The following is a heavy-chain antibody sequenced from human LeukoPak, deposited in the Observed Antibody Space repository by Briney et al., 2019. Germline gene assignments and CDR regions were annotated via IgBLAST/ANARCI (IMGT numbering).Heavy chain of an antibody. CDR3: ARRVRGFDAFDI. J-gene: IGHJ3*02. CDR2: IKEDGSEK. CDR1: GFTFSSYE. Sequence: GGSLRLSCAASGFTFSSYEMNWVRQAPGKGLEWVASIKEDGSEKYYVDSVKGRFTISRDNAKNSLYLQMNSLRAEDTAVYYCARRVRGFDAFDIWGQGTMVTVSS. V-gene: IGHV3-7*05.